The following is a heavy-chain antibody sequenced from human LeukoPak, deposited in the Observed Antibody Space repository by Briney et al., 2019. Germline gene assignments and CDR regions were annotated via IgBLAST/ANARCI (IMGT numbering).Heavy chain of an antibody. D-gene: IGHD3-16*01. CDR1: GLTFSSSA. CDR3: AKERRRVDTSMIRSYFFDS. J-gene: IGHJ4*02. CDR2: ITGDGVTT. V-gene: IGHV3-23*01. Sequence: PGGSLRLSCAASGLTFSSSAMSWVRQTPSKGLEWLSSITGDGVTTYYADSVKGRFTISTDNSKNILFLQMNSLRAEDSASYFCAKERRRVDTSMIRSYFFDSWGQGTPVTVSS.